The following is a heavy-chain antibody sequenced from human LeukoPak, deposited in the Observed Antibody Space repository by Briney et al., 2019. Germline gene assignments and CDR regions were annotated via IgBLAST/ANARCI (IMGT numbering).Heavy chain of an antibody. Sequence: GGSLRLSCAGSGFNFREHLMSWLRQAPEKGPEGVAHIKPDGSEKYYVASVKGRFIISRDDARNSLSLQMNSLRAEDTAVYYCAGSFGDVKNFWGQGTLVTVSS. CDR3: AGSFGDVKNF. CDR2: IKPDGSEK. CDR1: GFNFREHL. D-gene: IGHD3-10*01. V-gene: IGHV3-7*01. J-gene: IGHJ4*01.